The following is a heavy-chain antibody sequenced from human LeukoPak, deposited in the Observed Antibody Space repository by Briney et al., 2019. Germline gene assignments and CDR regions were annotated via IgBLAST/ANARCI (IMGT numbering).Heavy chain of an antibody. Sequence: SETLSLTCAVSGYSISSGYYWGWIRQPPGKGLEWIGSIYHSGSTYYNPSPKSRDTISVDTSKNQFSLKLSSVTAADTAVYYCARPGHYDFWSGYYWAYWGQGTLVTVSS. CDR3: ARPGHYDFWSGYYWAY. D-gene: IGHD3-3*01. V-gene: IGHV4-38-2*01. CDR1: GYSISSGYY. J-gene: IGHJ4*02. CDR2: IYHSGST.